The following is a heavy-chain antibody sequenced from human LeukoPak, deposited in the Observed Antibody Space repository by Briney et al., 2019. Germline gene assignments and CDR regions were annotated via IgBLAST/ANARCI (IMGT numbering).Heavy chain of an antibody. D-gene: IGHD6-6*01. Sequence: PGGSLRLSCAASGFTFSSYAMHWVRQAPGKGLEWVAVISYDGSNKYYADSVKGRFTISRDNSKNTLYLQMNSLRAEDTAVYYCARDLMSIANYWGQGTLVTVFS. CDR3: ARDLMSIANY. J-gene: IGHJ4*02. V-gene: IGHV3-30-3*01. CDR2: ISYDGSNK. CDR1: GFTFSSYA.